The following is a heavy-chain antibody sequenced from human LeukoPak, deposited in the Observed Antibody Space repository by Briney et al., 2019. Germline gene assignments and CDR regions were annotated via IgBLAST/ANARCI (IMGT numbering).Heavy chain of an antibody. CDR1: GYTFTSYY. Sequence: ASVKVSCKASGYTFTSYYMHWVRQAPGQGLEWMGIINPSGGSTSYAQKFQGRVTMTRDTSTSTVYMELSSLRSEDTAVYYCAREYYDILTGRSHFDYWGQGTLVTVSS. CDR3: AREYYDILTGRSHFDY. V-gene: IGHV1-46*01. J-gene: IGHJ4*02. D-gene: IGHD3-9*01. CDR2: INPSGGST.